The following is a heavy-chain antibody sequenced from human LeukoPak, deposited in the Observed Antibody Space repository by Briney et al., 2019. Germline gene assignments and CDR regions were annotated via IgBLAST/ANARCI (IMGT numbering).Heavy chain of an antibody. V-gene: IGHV4-59*01. CDR2: IYYSGST. D-gene: IGHD3-22*01. CDR1: GGSISSYY. J-gene: IGHJ4*02. Sequence: PSETLSLTCTVSGGSISSYYWSWIRQPPGKGLEWIGYIYYSGSTNYNPSLKSRVTISVDTSKNQFSLKLSSVTAADTAVYYCARVGLYDSKIDYWGQGTLVTVSS. CDR3: ARVGLYDSKIDY.